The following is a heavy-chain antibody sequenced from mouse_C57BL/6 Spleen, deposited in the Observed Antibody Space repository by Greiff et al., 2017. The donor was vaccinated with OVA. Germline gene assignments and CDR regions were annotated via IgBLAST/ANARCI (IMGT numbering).Heavy chain of an antibody. D-gene: IGHD2-1*01. Sequence: VQLQQSGAELVRPGASVTLSCKASGYTFTDYEMHWVKQTPVHGLEWIGAIDPETGGTAYNQKFKGKAILTADKSSSTAYMELRSLTSEDSAVYYRTREMGNLLLWFAYWGQGTLVTVSA. CDR3: TREMGNLLLWFAY. J-gene: IGHJ3*01. CDR1: GYTFTDYE. V-gene: IGHV1-15*01. CDR2: IDPETGGT.